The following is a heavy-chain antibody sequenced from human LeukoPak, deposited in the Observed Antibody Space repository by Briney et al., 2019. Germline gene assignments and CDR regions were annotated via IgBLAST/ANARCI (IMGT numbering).Heavy chain of an antibody. CDR3: ASGNYYDSSGYG. J-gene: IGHJ3*01. CDR1: GGSISSSSYY. Sequence: NPSETLSLTCTVSGGSISSSSYYWGWIRQPPGKGLEWIGSIYYSGSTHYNPSLKSRVTISVDTSKNQFSLKLSSVTAADTAVYYCASGNYYDSSGYGWGQGTMVTVSS. D-gene: IGHD3-22*01. CDR2: IYYSGST. V-gene: IGHV4-39*01.